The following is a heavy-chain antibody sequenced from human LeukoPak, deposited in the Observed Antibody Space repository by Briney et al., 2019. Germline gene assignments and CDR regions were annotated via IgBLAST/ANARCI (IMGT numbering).Heavy chain of an antibody. CDR1: GYTFTSNY. Sequence: GASVKVSCKAFGYTFTSNYMHWVRQAPGQGLEWMGIINPSGGSTSYAQKFQGRVTMTRDMSTSTVYMELSSLRSEDTAVYYCARSEKRGYDFWSGYHRGAFDIWGQGTMVTVSS. CDR2: INPSGGST. J-gene: IGHJ3*02. D-gene: IGHD3-3*01. V-gene: IGHV1-46*01. CDR3: ARSEKRGYDFWSGYHRGAFDI.